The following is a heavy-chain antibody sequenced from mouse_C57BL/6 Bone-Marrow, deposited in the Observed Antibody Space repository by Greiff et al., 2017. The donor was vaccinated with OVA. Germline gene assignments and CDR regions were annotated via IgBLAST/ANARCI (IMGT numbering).Heavy chain of an antibody. CDR3: ARSAYYSYWYFDV. CDR2: INPSNGGT. CDR1: GYTFTSYW. Sequence: QVQLQQPGTELVKPGASVKLSCKASGYTFTSYWVHWVKQRPGQGLEWIGNINPSNGGTNYNEKFKSKATLTVDKSSSTAYMQLSSLTSEDSAVYYCARSAYYSYWYFDVWGTGTTVTVSS. D-gene: IGHD2-12*01. J-gene: IGHJ1*03. V-gene: IGHV1-53*01.